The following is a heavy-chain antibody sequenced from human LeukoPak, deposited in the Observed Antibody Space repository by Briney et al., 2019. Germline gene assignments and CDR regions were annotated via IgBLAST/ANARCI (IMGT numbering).Heavy chain of an antibody. Sequence: SETLSLTCTVSGVSISSSNSYWGWIRQPPGKGLEWIGSIYYSGNTYYNASLKSQVSISIDTSKNQFSLRLTSVTAADTAVYYCAREIKFGDYYFDYWGQGTLVTVSS. CDR1: GVSISSSNSY. D-gene: IGHD2-21*01. J-gene: IGHJ4*02. CDR3: AREIKFGDYYFDY. CDR2: IYYSGNT. V-gene: IGHV4-39*02.